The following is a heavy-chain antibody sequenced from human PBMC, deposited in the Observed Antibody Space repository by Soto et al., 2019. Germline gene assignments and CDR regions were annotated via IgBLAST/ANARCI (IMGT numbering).Heavy chain of an antibody. Sequence: ASVQVSFQASGYTFTSYYMHGVRQAPGQGLAGMGIINPSGGSTSYAQKFQGRATMTRDTSTSTVYMELSSLRSEDTAVYYCARDWGSGLNLDLAGYNWFDPWGQGTLVTVSS. CDR3: ARDWGSGLNLDLAGYNWFDP. V-gene: IGHV1-46*01. CDR2: INPSGGST. D-gene: IGHD1-7*01. J-gene: IGHJ5*02. CDR1: GYTFTSYY.